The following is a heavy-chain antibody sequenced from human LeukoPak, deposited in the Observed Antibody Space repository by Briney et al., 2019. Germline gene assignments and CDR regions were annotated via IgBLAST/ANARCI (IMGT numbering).Heavy chain of an antibody. CDR1: GYTFTSYG. J-gene: IGHJ4*02. Sequence: ASVKVSCKASGYTFTSYGISWVRQAPGQGLEWIGWISAYNGNTNYAQKLKGRVSMTPDTSTSTAYMEPRSPRYDDTAVYYCARGRLGFCGGGSCSDFDYWGQGTLVSVSS. V-gene: IGHV1-18*01. CDR2: ISAYNGNT. CDR3: ARGRLGFCGGGSCSDFDY. D-gene: IGHD2-15*01.